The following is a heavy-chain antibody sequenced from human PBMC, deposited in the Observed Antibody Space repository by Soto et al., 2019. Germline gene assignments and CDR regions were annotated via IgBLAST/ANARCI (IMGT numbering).Heavy chain of an antibody. V-gene: IGHV3-30-3*01. CDR3: ARDAPNYYDSSGYYYPTLVY. CDR2: ISYDGSNK. Sequence: GGSLRLSCAASGFTFSSYAMHWVRQAPGKGLEWVAVISYDGSNKYYADSVKGRFTISRDNSKNTLYLQMNSLRAEDTAVYYCARDAPNYYDSSGYYYPTLVYWGQGTLVTVSS. D-gene: IGHD3-22*01. CDR1: GFTFSSYA. J-gene: IGHJ4*02.